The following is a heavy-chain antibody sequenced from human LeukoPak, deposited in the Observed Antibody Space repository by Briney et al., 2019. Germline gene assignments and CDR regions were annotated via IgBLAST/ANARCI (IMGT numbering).Heavy chain of an antibody. Sequence: AETLSLTCTVSGGSISSYYWSWIRQPPGKGLEWIGYIFYSGSTNYNSSLKSRVTISVDTSKNQFSLKLSSATAADTAVYYCARGLITMVRGVRGSGAFDIWGQGTMVTVAS. CDR2: IFYSGST. CDR3: ARGLITMVRGVRGSGAFDI. D-gene: IGHD3-10*01. J-gene: IGHJ3*02. CDR1: GGSISSYY. V-gene: IGHV4-59*01.